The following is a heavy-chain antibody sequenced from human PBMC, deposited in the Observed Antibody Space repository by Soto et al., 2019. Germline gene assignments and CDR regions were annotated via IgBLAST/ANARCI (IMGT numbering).Heavy chain of an antibody. CDR3: ARIKLAEWFFLNVDVYDMDV. D-gene: IGHD3-3*01. CDR2: ISSDSRTI. V-gene: IGHV3-48*02. J-gene: IGHJ6*02. Sequence: LRLSCVASGFSLSDYAVNWVRQAPGKGLEWVSFISSDSRTIYYADSVEGRFTVSRDNARNSVSLQMDSLRDEDAAVYYCARIKLAEWFFLNVDVYDMDVWGQGTPVTVSS. CDR1: GFSLSDYA.